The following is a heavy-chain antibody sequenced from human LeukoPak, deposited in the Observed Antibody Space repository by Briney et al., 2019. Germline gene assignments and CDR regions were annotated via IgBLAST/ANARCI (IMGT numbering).Heavy chain of an antibody. Sequence: PSETLSLTCTVSGGSISSSSYNWGWLRQPPGKGLEWIGEINHSGTTNYNPSLKSRVTISVDTSKNQFSLKLSSVTAADTAVYYCARGYFSGSYWNYWGQGTLVTVSS. CDR3: ARGYFSGSYWNY. J-gene: IGHJ4*02. CDR2: INHSGTT. D-gene: IGHD3-10*01. V-gene: IGHV4-39*07. CDR1: GGSISSSSYN.